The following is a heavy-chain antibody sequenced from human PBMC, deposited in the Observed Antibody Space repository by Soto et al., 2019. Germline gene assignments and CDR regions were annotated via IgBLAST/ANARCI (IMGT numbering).Heavy chain of an antibody. CDR1: GFSFSSDA. Sequence: PGGSLRLSCVASGFSFSSDAMSWVRQAPGKGLEWVSGFTTSGGTTHYADSVKGRFTVSRDISSNTLYLQMDGLTAEDTAVYYCAKVYLSGWSYFDSWGQGTQVTVSS. CDR2: FTTSGGTT. CDR3: AKVYLSGWSYFDS. V-gene: IGHV3-23*01. J-gene: IGHJ4*02. D-gene: IGHD6-19*01.